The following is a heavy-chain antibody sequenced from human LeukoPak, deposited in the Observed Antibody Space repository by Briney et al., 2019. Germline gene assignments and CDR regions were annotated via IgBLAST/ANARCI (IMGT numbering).Heavy chain of an antibody. CDR2: MSYSGST. V-gene: IGHV4-39*01. CDR3: ARHEENTCYSNFDY. J-gene: IGHJ4*02. D-gene: IGHD2-15*01. CDR1: GGSISSSSYY. Sequence: SETLSLTCTVSGGSISSSSYYWGWIRQPPGKGLEWIVSMSYSGSTYYNPSLKSRVTMSVDTSKNQFSLKLSYVTAADTAVYYCARHEENTCYSNFDYWGQGTLVTVSS.